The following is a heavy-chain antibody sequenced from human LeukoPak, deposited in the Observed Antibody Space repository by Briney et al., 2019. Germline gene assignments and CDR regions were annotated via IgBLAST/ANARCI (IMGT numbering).Heavy chain of an antibody. J-gene: IGHJ5*02. CDR3: ARDSLLLWFGELSAAFDP. D-gene: IGHD3-10*01. V-gene: IGHV4-34*01. CDR2: INHSGST. CDR1: GGSFSGYY. Sequence: SETLSLTCAVYGGSFSGYYWSWIRQPPGKRLEWIGEINHSGSTNYNPSLKSRVTISVDTSKNQFSLKLSSVTAADTAVYYCARDSLLLWFGELSAAFDPWGQGTLVTVSS.